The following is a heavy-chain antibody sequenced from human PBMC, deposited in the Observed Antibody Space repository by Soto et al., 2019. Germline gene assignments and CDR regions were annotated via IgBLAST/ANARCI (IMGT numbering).Heavy chain of an antibody. D-gene: IGHD4-4*01. CDR2: IKSKTDGGTT. V-gene: IGHV3-15*01. CDR1: GFTFSNAW. J-gene: IGHJ4*02. Sequence: EVQLVESGGGLVKPGGSLRLSCAASGFTFSNAWMSWVRQAPGKGLEWVGRIKSKTDGGTTDYAAPVKGRFTISRDDSKNTLYLQMNSLKTEDTAVYYCTTDCRGDYSKSGVGYYFDYWGQGTLVTVSS. CDR3: TTDCRGDYSKSGVGYYFDY.